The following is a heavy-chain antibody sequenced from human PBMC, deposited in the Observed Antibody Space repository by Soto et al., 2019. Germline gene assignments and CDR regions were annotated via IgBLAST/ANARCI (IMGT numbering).Heavy chain of an antibody. J-gene: IGHJ6*03. CDR3: ARMVRGSNIDYYYYMDV. Sequence: ASVKVSCKASGYTFSSHGITWLRQAPGQGLEWMGWISASNGDTNYAQRLQGRVTVTTDTSTTTSYLELRSLRSEDTAVYYCARMVRGSNIDYYYYMDVWGKGTTVTVSS. V-gene: IGHV1-18*01. D-gene: IGHD3-10*01. CDR2: ISASNGDT. CDR1: GYTFSSHG.